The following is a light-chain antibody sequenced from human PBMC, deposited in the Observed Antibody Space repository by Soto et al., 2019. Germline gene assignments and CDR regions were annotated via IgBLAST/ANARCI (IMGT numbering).Light chain of an antibody. Sequence: EIVMTQSPATLSVSPGGGATLSCGASQSISSSLAWYQLKPGQAPRLLIYGSSTRATGIPARFSGGGSGTEFTLTISSLQSEDFAIYYCQQYGDWRYTFGQGTKLEIK. V-gene: IGKV3-15*01. CDR1: QSISSS. J-gene: IGKJ2*01. CDR3: QQYGDWRYT. CDR2: GSS.